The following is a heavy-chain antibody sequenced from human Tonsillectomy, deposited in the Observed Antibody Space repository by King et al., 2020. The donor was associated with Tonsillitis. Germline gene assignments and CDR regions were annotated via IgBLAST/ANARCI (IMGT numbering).Heavy chain of an antibody. CDR2: IHWNDDK. D-gene: IGHD3-16*01. V-gene: IGHV2-5*01. Sequence: TLKESGPTLVKPTETLTLTCTFSGFSLTSTGVGVAWIRQPPGKALEWLAIIHWNDDKRYSPSLRSRLTITKDTSKNQVVLTMTNIDPVDTATYYCAHNYISIDNFLDWFDPWGQGTLVTVSS. J-gene: IGHJ5*02. CDR3: AHNYISIDNFLDWFDP. CDR1: GFSLTSTGVG.